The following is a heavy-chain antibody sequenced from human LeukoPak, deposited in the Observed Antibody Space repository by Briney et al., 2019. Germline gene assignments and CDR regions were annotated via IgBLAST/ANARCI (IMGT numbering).Heavy chain of an antibody. V-gene: IGHV3-74*01. CDR3: ATAGNYRFDY. J-gene: IGHJ4*02. CDR2: INSDGSTI. D-gene: IGHD1-7*01. CDR1: GFIFSSAW. Sequence: GGSLRLSCAGSGFIFSSAWMHWVRQAPGEGLVWISRINSDGSTINYADSVKGRLTISRDNAKNTLYLQMNSLRVEDTALYFCATAGNYRFDYWGQGTLVTVSS.